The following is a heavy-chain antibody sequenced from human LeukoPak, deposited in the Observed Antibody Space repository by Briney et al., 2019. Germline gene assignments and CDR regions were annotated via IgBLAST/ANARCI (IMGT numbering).Heavy chain of an antibody. Sequence: GRSLRLSGAASGFTFDDYAMHWVRQAPGKGLEWVSGISWNSGSIGYADSVKGRFTISRDNAKNSLHLQMNSLRAEDTALYYCAKDYSSGWYYFDYWGQGTLVTVSS. D-gene: IGHD6-19*01. CDR1: GFTFDDYA. J-gene: IGHJ4*02. V-gene: IGHV3-9*01. CDR3: AKDYSSGWYYFDY. CDR2: ISWNSGSI.